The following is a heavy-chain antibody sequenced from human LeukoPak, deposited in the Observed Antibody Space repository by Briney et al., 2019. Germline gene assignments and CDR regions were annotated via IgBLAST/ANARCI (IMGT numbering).Heavy chain of an antibody. CDR1: DGPFGGYY. V-gene: IGHV4-34*01. CDR2: INHFGHT. CDR3: AREGNALVVTQKKKKPFDL. Sequence: PSETLSLTCAVPDGPFGGYYWSWVRQSPGKGLEWIGEINHFGHTYYNESLRSRVAISVDTSKKQFSLKLTSVTAADMGIYYCAREGNALVVTQKKKKPFDLWGQGTLVIVSS. D-gene: IGHD2-21*02. J-gene: IGHJ4*02.